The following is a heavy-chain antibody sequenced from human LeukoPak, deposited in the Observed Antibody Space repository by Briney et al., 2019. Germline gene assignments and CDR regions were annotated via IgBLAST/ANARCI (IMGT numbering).Heavy chain of an antibody. CDR3: ASTAVAGMSYYFDY. Sequence: GGSLRLSCAASGFTFSNYWMSWVRQAPGKGLEWVSVIYSGGSTYYADPVKGRFTISRDNSKNTLYLQMNSLRAEDTAVYYCASTAVAGMSYYFDYWGQGTLVTVSS. D-gene: IGHD6-19*01. CDR2: IYSGGST. J-gene: IGHJ4*02. V-gene: IGHV3-66*01. CDR1: GFTFSNYW.